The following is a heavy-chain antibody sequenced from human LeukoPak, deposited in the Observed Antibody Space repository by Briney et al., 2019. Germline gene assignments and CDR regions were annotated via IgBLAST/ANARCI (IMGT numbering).Heavy chain of an antibody. J-gene: IGHJ4*02. CDR2: IIPILGIA. V-gene: IGHV1-69*04. CDR3: ARARRYYDILTGYQNHHFDY. Sequence: ASVKVSCKASGGTFSSYAISWVRQAPGQGLEWMGRIIPILGIANYAQKFQGRVTMTRNTSISTAYMELSSLRSEDTAVYYCARARRYYDILTGYQNHHFDYWGQGTLVTVSS. D-gene: IGHD3-9*01. CDR1: GGTFSSYA.